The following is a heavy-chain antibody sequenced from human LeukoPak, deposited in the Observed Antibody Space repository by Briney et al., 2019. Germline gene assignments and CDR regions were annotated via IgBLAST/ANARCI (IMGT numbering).Heavy chain of an antibody. Sequence: ASVKVSCKASGYTFTSYGISWVRQAPGQGLEWMGWISAYNGNTNHAQKLQGRVTMTTDTSTSTAYMELRSLRSDDTAVYYCARDLEYYDILTGSFFDYWGQGTLVTVSS. CDR3: ARDLEYYDILTGSFFDY. CDR2: ISAYNGNT. D-gene: IGHD3-9*01. J-gene: IGHJ4*02. V-gene: IGHV1-18*01. CDR1: GYTFTSYG.